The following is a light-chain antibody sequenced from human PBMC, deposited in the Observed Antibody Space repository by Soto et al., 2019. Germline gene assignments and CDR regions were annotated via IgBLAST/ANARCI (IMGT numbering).Light chain of an antibody. Sequence: DIQMTQSPSTLSASVGDRVTITCRASQSISSWLARYQQKPGKAPKLPIYKASSLESGVPSRFSGSGSGTEFTLTISSLQPDDFATYYCQQYNSSPTFGQGTKVEIK. CDR2: KAS. J-gene: IGKJ1*01. V-gene: IGKV1-5*03. CDR3: QQYNSSPT. CDR1: QSISSW.